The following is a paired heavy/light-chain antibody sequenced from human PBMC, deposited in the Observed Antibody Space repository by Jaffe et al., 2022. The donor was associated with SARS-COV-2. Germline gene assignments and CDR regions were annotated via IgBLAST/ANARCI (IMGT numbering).Light chain of an antibody. CDR1: QSVSSY. CDR2: DAS. Sequence: EIVLTQSPATLSLSPGERATLSCRASQSVSSYLAWYQQKPGQAPRLLIYDASNRATGIPARFSGSGSGTDFSLTISSLEPEDFAVYYCQQRSNWPPTFGGGTKVEIK. CDR3: QQRSNWPPT. V-gene: IGKV3-11*01. J-gene: IGKJ4*01.
Heavy chain of an antibody. CDR2: ISSTSSYI. V-gene: IGHV3-21*01. Sequence: EVQLVESGGGLVKPGGSLRLSCAASGFTFSRHSMHWVRQAPGKGLEWVSSISSTSSYIYYADSVKGRFTISRDNAKNSVYLQMSSLRAEDTAVYYCARERYSGYDDAFDIWGQGTMVTVSS. CDR1: GFTFSRHS. D-gene: IGHD5-12*01. CDR3: ARERYSGYDDAFDI. J-gene: IGHJ3*02.